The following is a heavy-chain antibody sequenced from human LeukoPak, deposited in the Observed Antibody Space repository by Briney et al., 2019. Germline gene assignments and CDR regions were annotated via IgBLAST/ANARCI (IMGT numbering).Heavy chain of an antibody. CDR2: ISGSGGST. D-gene: IGHD6-13*01. Sequence: GGSLRLSCAAPGFTFSSYAMSWVRQAPGKGLEWVSAISGSGGSTYYADSVKGRLTISRDNSKNTLYLQMNSLRAEDTAVYYCAKGSIAAAAPYYFDYWGQGTLVTVSS. V-gene: IGHV3-23*01. CDR1: GFTFSSYA. CDR3: AKGSIAAAAPYYFDY. J-gene: IGHJ4*02.